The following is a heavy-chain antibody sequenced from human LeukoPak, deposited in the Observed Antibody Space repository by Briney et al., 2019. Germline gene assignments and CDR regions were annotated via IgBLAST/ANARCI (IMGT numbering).Heavy chain of an antibody. V-gene: IGHV1-2*02. D-gene: IGHD2-15*01. J-gene: IGHJ6*03. Sequence: ASVKVSCKASGYTFTGYYMHWVRQAPGQGLEWMGWINPNSGGTNYAQKFQGRVTMTRDTSISTAHMELSRLRSEDTAVYYCARRIPRRKGGYYYYMDVWGKGTTVTISS. CDR2: INPNSGGT. CDR3: ARRIPRRKGGYYYYMDV. CDR1: GYTFTGYY.